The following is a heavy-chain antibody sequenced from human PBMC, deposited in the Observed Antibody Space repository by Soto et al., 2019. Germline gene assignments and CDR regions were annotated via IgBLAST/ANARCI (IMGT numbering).Heavy chain of an antibody. CDR1: GFTFSSYA. J-gene: IGHJ6*03. Sequence: GGSLRLSCAASGFTFSSYAMSWVRQAPGKGLEWVSAISGSGGSTYYADSVKGRFTISRDNSKNTLYLQMNSLRAEDTAVYYCAKGPPWGLYYYYYMDVWGKGTTVTVSS. V-gene: IGHV3-23*01. CDR2: ISGSGGST. D-gene: IGHD7-27*01. CDR3: AKGPPWGLYYYYYMDV.